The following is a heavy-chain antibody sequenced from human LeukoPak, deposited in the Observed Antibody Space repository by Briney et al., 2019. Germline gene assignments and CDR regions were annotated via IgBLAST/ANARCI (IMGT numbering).Heavy chain of an antibody. CDR2: INHSGST. J-gene: IGHJ4*02. V-gene: IGHV4-34*01. D-gene: IGHD5-18*01. CDR3: ARTGGRYSYLKGYYFDY. Sequence: SETLSLTCAVYGGSFSGYYWSWIRQPPGKGLEWIGEINHSGSTNYNPSLKSRVTISVDTSKNQFSLKLSSVTAADTAVYYCARTGGRYSYLKGYYFDYWGQGTLVTVSS. CDR1: GGSFSGYY.